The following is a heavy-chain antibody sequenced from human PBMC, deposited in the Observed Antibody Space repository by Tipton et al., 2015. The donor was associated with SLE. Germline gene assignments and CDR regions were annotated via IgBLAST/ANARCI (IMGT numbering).Heavy chain of an antibody. J-gene: IGHJ5*02. CDR1: GGSISGHY. Sequence: LRLSCTVSGGSISGHYWSWIRQPPGKGLEWIGYIFDSGSTNYNPSLQSRVTISVDTSKNQFSLKVTSVTAADTAVYYCASGAYGSGSSYVGGWFDPWGQGTLVTVSS. CDR2: IFDSGST. CDR3: ASGAYGSGSSYVGGWFDP. D-gene: IGHD3-10*01. V-gene: IGHV4-59*11.